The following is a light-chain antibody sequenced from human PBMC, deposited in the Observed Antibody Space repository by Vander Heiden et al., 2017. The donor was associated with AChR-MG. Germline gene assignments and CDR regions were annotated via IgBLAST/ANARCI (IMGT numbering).Light chain of an antibody. J-gene: IGKJ2*01. CDR3: QQDGSSLYT. V-gene: IGKV3-20*01. Sequence: IVLTHSPGTLSLSPGESATLSCRASQSVSSSYLAWYQQKPGQAPRLLIYGASSRATGIPDRFSGSGSGTDFTLTISRLEPEDFAVYYCQQDGSSLYTFGQGTKLEIK. CDR2: GAS. CDR1: QSVSSSY.